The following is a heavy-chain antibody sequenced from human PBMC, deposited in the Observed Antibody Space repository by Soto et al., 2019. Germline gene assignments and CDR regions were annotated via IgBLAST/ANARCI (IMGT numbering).Heavy chain of an antibody. CDR1: GDSISNLDYF. CDR2: IYKSATT. D-gene: IGHD7-27*01. V-gene: IGHV4-30-4*01. Sequence: TLSLTCSVSGDSISNLDYFWAWIRQPPGQALEYIGYIYKSATTYYNPSFESRVAISVDTSKSQFSQNVTSGTAADTAVYFCARGRYCLTGRCFPNWFDSWGQGALVTVS. J-gene: IGHJ5*01. CDR3: ARGRYCLTGRCFPNWFDS.